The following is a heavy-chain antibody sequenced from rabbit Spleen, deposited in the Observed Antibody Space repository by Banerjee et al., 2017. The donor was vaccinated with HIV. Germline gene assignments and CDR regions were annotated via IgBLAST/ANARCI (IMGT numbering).Heavy chain of an antibody. D-gene: IGHD1-1*01. J-gene: IGHJ6*01. CDR1: GFSFSSSYY. Sequence: QEQLVESGGGLVQPEGSLTLTCTASGFSFSSSYYMCWVRQAPGKGLEWIACIYAGSSGNTYSATWAKGRFTISKTSSTTVTLQMTSLTAADTATYFCARDTSSSFSSYGMDLWGQGTLVTVS. CDR2: IYAGSSGNT. V-gene: IGHV1S45*01. CDR3: ARDTSSSFSSYGMDL.